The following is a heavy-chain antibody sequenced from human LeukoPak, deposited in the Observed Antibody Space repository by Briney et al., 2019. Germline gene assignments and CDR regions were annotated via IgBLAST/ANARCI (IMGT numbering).Heavy chain of an antibody. CDR3: ARVRSSGWYETFDY. V-gene: IGHV3-30*02. J-gene: IGHJ4*02. CDR1: GFTFSSYG. Sequence: DPGGSLRLSCAASGFTFSSYGMHWVRQAPGKGLEWVTFIQYDGSNKYYADSVKGRFTISRDNSKNTLYLQMNSLRAEDTAVYYCARVRSSGWYETFDYWGQGTLVTVSS. D-gene: IGHD6-19*01. CDR2: IQYDGSNK.